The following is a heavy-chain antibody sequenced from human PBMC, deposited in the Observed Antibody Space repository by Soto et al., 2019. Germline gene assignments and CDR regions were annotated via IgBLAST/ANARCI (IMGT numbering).Heavy chain of an antibody. D-gene: IGHD3-3*01. CDR2: MYHSGST. Sequence: SETLSLTCAVSGGSISSGGYSWSWIRQPPGKGLEWIGYMYHSGSTNYNPSLKSRVTISVDTSKNQFSLKLSSVTAADTAVYYCARVPRSYDFWSGYYTNWFDPWGQGTLVTVSS. CDR3: ARVPRSYDFWSGYYTNWFDP. CDR1: GGSISSGGYS. V-gene: IGHV4-30-2*01. J-gene: IGHJ5*02.